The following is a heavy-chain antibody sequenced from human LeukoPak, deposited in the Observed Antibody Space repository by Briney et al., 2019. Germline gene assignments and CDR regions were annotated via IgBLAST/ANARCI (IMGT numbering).Heavy chain of an antibody. J-gene: IGHJ4*02. CDR3: AKDQTYYGQPYYFDY. CDR1: GFTFSSYA. CDR2: ISGSGGST. D-gene: IGHD3-10*01. Sequence: RPGGSLSLSCAASGFTFSSYAMSWVRQAPGKGLEWVSAISGSGGSTYYADSVKGRFTISRDNSKNTLYLQMNSLRAEDTAVYYCAKDQTYYGQPYYFDYWGQGTLVTVSS. V-gene: IGHV3-23*01.